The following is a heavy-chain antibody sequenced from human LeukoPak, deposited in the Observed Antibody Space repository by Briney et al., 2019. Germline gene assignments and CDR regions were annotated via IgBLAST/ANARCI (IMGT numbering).Heavy chain of an antibody. V-gene: IGHV6-1*01. J-gene: IGHJ3*01. Sequence: SQTLSLTCAISGDSVSSNSATWDWIRQSPSRGLEWLGRTYYRSKWYNEYAPSLRSRIIINPDTSQKQFSLQLNSVIPEDTALYYCTRGSNLAFDVWDQGTMVTVSS. CDR1: GDSVSSNSAT. CDR2: TYYRSKWYN. CDR3: TRGSNLAFDV. D-gene: IGHD1-14*01.